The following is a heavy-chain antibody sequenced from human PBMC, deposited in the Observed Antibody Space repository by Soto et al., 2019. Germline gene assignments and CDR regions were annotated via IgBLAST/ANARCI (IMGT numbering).Heavy chain of an antibody. CDR1: GGSIRSRSYY. J-gene: IGHJ4*02. Sequence: QLQLQESGPRLVKPSETLSLTCTVSGGSIRSRSYYWGWIRQPPGKGLEWLGSLYYSGSTYYNPSLKSRVTISVDTSKNQVSLKVTSVTAADTAVYYCARQSIAARPGPYWGQGSLVIVSS. CDR2: LYYSGST. CDR3: ARQSIAARPGPY. D-gene: IGHD6-6*01. V-gene: IGHV4-39*01.